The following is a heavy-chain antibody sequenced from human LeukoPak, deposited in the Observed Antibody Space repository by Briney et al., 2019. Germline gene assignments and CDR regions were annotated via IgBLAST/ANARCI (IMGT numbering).Heavy chain of an antibody. V-gene: IGHV1-2*02. CDR3: ARGLLVDYYGSLFRGSWFDP. D-gene: IGHD3-10*01. CDR1: GYTFTGYY. CDR2: INPNSGGT. Sequence: ASVKVSCKASGYTFTGYYMHWVRQAPGQGLEWMGWINPNSGGTNYAQKFQGRVTMTRDTSISTAYMELSRPRSDDTAVYYCARGLLVDYYGSLFRGSWFDPWGQGTLVTVSS. J-gene: IGHJ5*02.